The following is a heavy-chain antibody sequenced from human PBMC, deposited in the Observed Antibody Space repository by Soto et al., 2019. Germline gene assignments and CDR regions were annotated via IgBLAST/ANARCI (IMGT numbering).Heavy chain of an antibody. CDR1: GFTFSSYG. Sequence: QVQLVESGGGVVQPGRSLRLSCAASGFTFSSYGMHWVRQAPGKGLEWVAVISDDGSNKYYADSVKGRFTISRDNSKNTLYLQMNSLRAEDTAVYYCAKSGQWELGYWGQGTLVTVSS. D-gene: IGHD1-26*01. CDR3: AKSGQWELGY. V-gene: IGHV3-30*18. CDR2: ISDDGSNK. J-gene: IGHJ4*02.